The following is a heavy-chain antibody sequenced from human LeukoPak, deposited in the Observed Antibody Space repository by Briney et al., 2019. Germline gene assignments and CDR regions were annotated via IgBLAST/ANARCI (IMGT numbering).Heavy chain of an antibody. Sequence: PGGSLRLSCAASGFTFSNAWMSWVRQAPGKGLEWVGRIKSKTDGGTTDYAAPVKGRFTISRDDSKNTLYLQMNSLKTEDTAVYYCTTPLPDSSSWPWDAFDIWGQGTMVTVSS. CDR2: IKSKTDGGTT. CDR1: GFTFSNAW. D-gene: IGHD6-13*01. V-gene: IGHV3-15*01. CDR3: TTPLPDSSSWPWDAFDI. J-gene: IGHJ3*02.